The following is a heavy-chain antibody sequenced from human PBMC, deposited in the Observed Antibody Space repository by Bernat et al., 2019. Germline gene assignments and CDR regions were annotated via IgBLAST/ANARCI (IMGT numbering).Heavy chain of an antibody. V-gene: IGHV3-74*01. D-gene: IGHD4-17*01. J-gene: IGHJ4*02. CDR3: ASLGFTVTTYYYFDY. CDR1: GFTFSSYW. Sequence: EVQLVESGGGLVQPGGSLRLSCAASGFTFSSYWMHWVRQAPGKGLVWVSRINSDGSSTSYADSVKGRFTISRDNAKNTLYLQMNSLRAEDTAVYYCASLGFTVTTYYYFDYWGQGTLVTVSS. CDR2: INSDGSST.